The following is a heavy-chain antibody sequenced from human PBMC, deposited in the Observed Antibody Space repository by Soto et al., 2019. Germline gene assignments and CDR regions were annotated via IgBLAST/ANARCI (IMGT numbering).Heavy chain of an antibody. CDR1: GFTFSSYR. V-gene: IGHV3-21*01. CDR2: ISSSSSYI. CDR3: AREDYYDGSGYSNWYFDL. J-gene: IGHJ2*01. Sequence: EVQLVESGGGLVKPGGSLRLSCAASGFTFSSYRMNWVRQAPGKGLEWVSSISSSSSYIYYADSVTGRCTISRDNATNSLSLKMNSLRAEGTAVYYCAREDYYDGSGYSNWYFDLWGRGTLVTVSS. D-gene: IGHD3-22*01.